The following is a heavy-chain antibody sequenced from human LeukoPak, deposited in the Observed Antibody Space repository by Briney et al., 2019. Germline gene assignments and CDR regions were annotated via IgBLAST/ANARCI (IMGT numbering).Heavy chain of an antibody. CDR1: GGSISSGSYS. CDR2: FFYTGNT. Sequence: SQTLSLTCAVSGGSISSGSYSWGWIRQPPGKGLEWIGYFFYTGNTYYNASLKSRVTISVDTSKNQFSLKVSSVTAADTAVYYCTRGAGSTTSNDAFDIWGQGTMVTVSS. V-gene: IGHV4-30-4*07. D-gene: IGHD1-1*01. CDR3: TRGAGSTTSNDAFDI. J-gene: IGHJ3*02.